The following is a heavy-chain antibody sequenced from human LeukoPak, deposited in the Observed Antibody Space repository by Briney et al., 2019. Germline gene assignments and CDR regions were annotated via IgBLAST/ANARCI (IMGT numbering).Heavy chain of an antibody. CDR2: ISPGDSDT. CDR1: GYSFTSYW. D-gene: IGHD3-3*01. Sequence: GESLKISCEASGYSFTSYWIGWVRQMPGKGLEWIAIISPGDSDTIYSPSLQGQVTISADKSISTAYLQWNSLKASDTAMYFCTRRAIFGAVIDLYYFDSWGQGTLVTVSS. J-gene: IGHJ4*02. CDR3: TRRAIFGAVIDLYYFDS. V-gene: IGHV5-51*01.